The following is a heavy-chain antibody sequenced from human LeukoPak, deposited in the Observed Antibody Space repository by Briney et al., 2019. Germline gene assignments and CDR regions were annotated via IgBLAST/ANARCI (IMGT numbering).Heavy chain of an antibody. CDR1: GSLPFNSYS. Sequence: GGSLRLSCAASGSLPFNSYSTSWVRQAPGKGLEWVSAITSSGETTYYADSVKGRFTISRDNSKNMVYLQMNSLRAEDAATYYCAKMQGYFDYWGQGSLVTVSS. CDR2: ITSSGETT. J-gene: IGHJ4*02. V-gene: IGHV3-23*01. CDR3: AKMQGYFDY.